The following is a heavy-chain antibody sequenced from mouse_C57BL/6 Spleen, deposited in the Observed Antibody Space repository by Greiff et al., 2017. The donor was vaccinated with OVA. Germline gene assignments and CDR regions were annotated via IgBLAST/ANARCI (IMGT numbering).Heavy chain of an antibody. V-gene: IGHV1-54*01. CDR2: INPGSGGT. CDR1: GYAFTNYL. CDR3: ARGDYDPYYAMDY. D-gene: IGHD2-4*01. Sequence: VQLQQSGAELVRPGTSVKVSCKASGYAFTNYLIEWVKQRPGQGLEWIGVINPGSGGTNYNEKFKGKATLIADKSSSTAYMQLSSLTSEDSAVYFCARGDYDPYYAMDYWGQGTSVTVSS. J-gene: IGHJ4*01.